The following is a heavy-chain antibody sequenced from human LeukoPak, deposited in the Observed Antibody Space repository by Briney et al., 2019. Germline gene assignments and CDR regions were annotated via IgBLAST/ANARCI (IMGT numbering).Heavy chain of an antibody. V-gene: IGHV3-23*01. CDR1: GFTFSSYA. CDR3: AKDLGDVLMVYATYFDY. J-gene: IGHJ4*02. CDR2: ISGGGGST. Sequence: PGGSLRLSCAASGFTFSSYAMSWVRQAPGKGLEWVSAISGGGGSTYYADSVKGRFTISRDNSKNTLYLQMNSLRAEDTAVYYCAKDLGDVLMVYATYFDYWGQGTLVTVSS. D-gene: IGHD2-8*01.